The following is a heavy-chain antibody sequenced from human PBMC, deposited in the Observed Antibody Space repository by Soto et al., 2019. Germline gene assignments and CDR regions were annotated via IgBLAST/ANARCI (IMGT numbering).Heavy chain of an antibody. D-gene: IGHD6-13*01. V-gene: IGHV1-18*04. J-gene: IGHJ5*02. Sequence: QVQLVQSGAEVKKPGASVKVSCKASGYTFTSYGITWLRQAPGQGLEWMGWISTHYGNTNYAQKFQDRVTMTTATSTSTAYLDLRSLTLDATAGYYCARGAAARRSLGSWGQGTLVTVSS. CDR3: ARGAAARRSLGS. CDR2: ISTHYGNT. CDR1: GYTFTSYG.